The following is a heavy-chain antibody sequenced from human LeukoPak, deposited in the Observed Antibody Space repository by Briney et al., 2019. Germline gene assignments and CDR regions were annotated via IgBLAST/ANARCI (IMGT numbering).Heavy chain of an antibody. CDR1: GFTVSSND. V-gene: IGHV3-53*01. D-gene: IGHD2-15*01. J-gene: IGHJ4*02. Sequence: GGSLRLSCAASGFTVSSNDMSWVRQAPGKGLEWVSVIYSGGSTYYADSVKGRFTISRDNSKNTLYLQMNSLRAEDTAVYYCAGDGLYCSGGSCYNYWGQGTLVTVSS. CDR3: AGDGLYCSGGSCYNY. CDR2: IYSGGST.